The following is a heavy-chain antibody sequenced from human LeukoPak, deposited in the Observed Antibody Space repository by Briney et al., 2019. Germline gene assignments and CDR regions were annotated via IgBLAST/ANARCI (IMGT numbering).Heavy chain of an antibody. J-gene: IGHJ4*02. CDR1: GGAFSGYY. CDR3: ARTSYMRVWFVDY. CDR2: INHSGST. V-gene: IGHV4-34*01. D-gene: IGHD3-10*01. Sequence: PSETLSLTCAVYGGAFSGYYWSWVRQPPGKGLEWIGEINHSGSTNYNPSLKSRVTISVDTSKNQFSLKLSSVTAADTAVYYCARTSYMRVWFVDYWGQGTLVTVSS.